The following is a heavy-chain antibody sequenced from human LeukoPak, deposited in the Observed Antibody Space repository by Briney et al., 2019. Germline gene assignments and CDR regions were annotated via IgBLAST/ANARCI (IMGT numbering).Heavy chain of an antibody. J-gene: IGHJ4*01. D-gene: IGHD2/OR15-2a*01. CDR2: SSALSGNI. CDR1: GFIFNRYG. CDR3: ARGDPTNTGREYFAY. Sequence: ASVKVSCKASGFIFNRYGFSWVRQAPGQRPEWMGWSSALSGNIDYAPKFQGRVTMNTDTLTRTAYMSLSSLVSADTAVYYCARGDPTNTGREYFAYWGRGTLVTVSS. V-gene: IGHV1-18*01.